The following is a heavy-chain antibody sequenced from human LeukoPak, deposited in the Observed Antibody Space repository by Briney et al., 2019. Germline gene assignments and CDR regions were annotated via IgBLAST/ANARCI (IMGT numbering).Heavy chain of an antibody. Sequence: SETLSLTCTVSGYSISSGYYWGWIRQPPGKGLEWIGSIYHSGSTYYNPSLKSRVTISVDTSKNQFSLKLSSVTAADTAVYYCARVGGMVRGVALFDYWGQGTLVTVSS. D-gene: IGHD3-10*01. J-gene: IGHJ4*02. CDR1: GYSISSGYY. CDR2: IYHSGST. CDR3: ARVGGMVRGVALFDY. V-gene: IGHV4-38-2*02.